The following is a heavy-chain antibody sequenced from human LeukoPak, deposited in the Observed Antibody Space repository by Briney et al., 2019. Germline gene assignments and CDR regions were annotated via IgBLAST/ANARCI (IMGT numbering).Heavy chain of an antibody. Sequence: GGSLRLSCAASGFTFSTYEMNWVRQAPGKGLEWVSYVSSSGSTLYYADSVKGRFTISRDNAKNSLYLQMNSLRAEDTAVYYCAKLYRPGYFYYMDVWGKGTTVTVSS. CDR3: AKLYRPGYFYYMDV. V-gene: IGHV3-48*03. D-gene: IGHD2-2*01. J-gene: IGHJ6*03. CDR2: VSSSGSTL. CDR1: GFTFSTYE.